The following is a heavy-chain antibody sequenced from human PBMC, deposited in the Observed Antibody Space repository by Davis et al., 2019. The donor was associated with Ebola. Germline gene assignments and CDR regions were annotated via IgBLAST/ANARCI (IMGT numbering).Heavy chain of an antibody. CDR2: ITHDGGHQ. V-gene: IGHV3-30*02. D-gene: IGHD4-23*01. J-gene: IGHJ3*01. CDR1: GFTFSSYG. Sequence: GGSLRLSCAASGFTFSSYGMHWVRQAPGKGLEWVALITHDGGHQYYADSSKGRFTISRDNSKNTLFLQMDSLRADDTAVYYCAKPQRSGNYGGAFNLWGQGTLVTVAS. CDR3: AKPQRSGNYGGAFNL.